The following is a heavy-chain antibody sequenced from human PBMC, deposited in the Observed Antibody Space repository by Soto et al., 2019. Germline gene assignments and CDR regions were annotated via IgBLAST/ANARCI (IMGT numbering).Heavy chain of an antibody. J-gene: IGHJ5*02. D-gene: IGHD1-26*01. CDR3: AKLGAAPGWFDP. Sequence: GGSLRLSCAASGFTFSSYGMHWVRQAPGKGLEWVAAISYDGSNKYYADSVKGRFTISRDNSKNTLYLQMNSLRAEDTAVYYCAKLGAAPGWFDPWGQGTLVTVSS. CDR2: ISYDGSNK. CDR1: GFTFSSYG. V-gene: IGHV3-30*18.